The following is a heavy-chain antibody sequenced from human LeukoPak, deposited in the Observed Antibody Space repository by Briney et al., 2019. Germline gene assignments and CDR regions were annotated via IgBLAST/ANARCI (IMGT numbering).Heavy chain of an antibody. Sequence: GGSLRLSCAAPGHTFSGYAMSSVRQAPAKGMDWVAKIWFARRHEKYADSVKGRLTISRDNSQQTLYLQMNSLRAEDTAVYYCARDISHQYSGMDLWGLGTSVTASS. CDR3: ARDISHQYSGMDL. CDR2: IWFARRHE. J-gene: IGHJ6*01. V-gene: IGHV3-33*08. CDR1: GHTFSGYA. D-gene: IGHD3-10*01.